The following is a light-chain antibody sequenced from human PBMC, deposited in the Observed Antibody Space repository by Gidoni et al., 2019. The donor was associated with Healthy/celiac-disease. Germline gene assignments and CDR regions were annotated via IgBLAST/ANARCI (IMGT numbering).Light chain of an antibody. CDR3: QQYGSSLLT. Sequence: IVLTQSPGTLSLSPGERATLSCRASQSVSSSYLAWYQQKPGQAPRLLIYGASSRATGLPDRFSGSGSGTDFTLTISRLEPEDCAVDYCQQYGSSLLTFGGXTKVEIK. V-gene: IGKV3-20*01. J-gene: IGKJ4*01. CDR1: QSVSSSY. CDR2: GAS.